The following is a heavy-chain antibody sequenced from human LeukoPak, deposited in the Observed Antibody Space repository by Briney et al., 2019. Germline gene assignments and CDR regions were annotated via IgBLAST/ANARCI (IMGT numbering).Heavy chain of an antibody. Sequence: QTGGSLRLSCAASGFTFSTYGMSWVRQAPGKGLEWVSAIGGSGGGTYYADSVKGRFTISRDNSKNTLYLQMNSLRAEDTAVYYCAKPLYYYDSSGSSPFDYWGQGTLVTVSS. CDR2: IGGSGGGT. J-gene: IGHJ4*02. CDR3: AKPLYYYDSSGSSPFDY. D-gene: IGHD3-22*01. CDR1: GFTFSTYG. V-gene: IGHV3-23*01.